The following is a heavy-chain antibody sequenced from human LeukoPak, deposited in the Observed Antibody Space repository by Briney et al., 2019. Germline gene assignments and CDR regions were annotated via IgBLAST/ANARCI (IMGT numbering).Heavy chain of an antibody. V-gene: IGHV3-30*03. CDR2: ISYDGSNK. CDR1: GFTFSSYG. D-gene: IGHD5-12*01. Sequence: GGSLRLSCAASGFTFSSYGMHWVRQAPGKGLEWVAVISYDGSNKYYADSVKGRFTISRDNSKNTLYLQMNSLRAEDTAVYYCATGDPDYPLNFDYWGQGTLVTVSS. CDR3: ATGDPDYPLNFDY. J-gene: IGHJ4*02.